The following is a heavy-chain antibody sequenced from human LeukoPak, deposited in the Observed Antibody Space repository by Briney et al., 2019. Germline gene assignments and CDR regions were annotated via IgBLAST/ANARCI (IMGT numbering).Heavy chain of an antibody. D-gene: IGHD6-13*01. V-gene: IGHV3-33*01. CDR3: ARDHTAAAGLDY. J-gene: IGHJ4*02. CDR2: IWYDGSNK. CDR1: GFTFSSYG. Sequence: GGSLRLSCAASGFTFSSYGMHWVRQAPGKGLEWVAVIWYDGSNKYYADSVKGRFTISRDNSKNTLYLQMNSLRAEDAAVYYCARDHTAAAGLDYWGQGTLVTVSS.